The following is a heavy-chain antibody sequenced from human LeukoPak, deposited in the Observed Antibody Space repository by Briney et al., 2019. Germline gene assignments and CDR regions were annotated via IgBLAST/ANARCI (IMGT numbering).Heavy chain of an antibody. Sequence: ASVKVSCKASGYTFTYFGLSWVRQAPGQGLEWLGSISVHNGNTKYAPKFQGRVTITTDTSTSTAYLELRSLRSDDTAVYYCARGLYDGDYWGQGSLVTVSS. V-gene: IGHV1-18*01. CDR2: ISVHNGNT. CDR3: ARGLYDGDY. CDR1: GYTFTYFG. D-gene: IGHD3-22*01. J-gene: IGHJ4*02.